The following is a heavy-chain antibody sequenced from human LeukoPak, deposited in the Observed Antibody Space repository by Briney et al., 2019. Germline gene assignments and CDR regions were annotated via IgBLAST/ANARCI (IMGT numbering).Heavy chain of an antibody. CDR2: IRSKAYGGTT. CDR1: GFTFGDYV. CDR3: TRGKYYDFWSGYYPDY. Sequence: GGSLRLSCTASGFTFGDYVMSWVRQAPGKGLEWIGFIRSKAYGGTTEYAASVKGRFTISRDDSKSIAYLHMNSLKTEDTAVYYCTRGKYYDFWSGYYPDYWGQGTLVTVSS. V-gene: IGHV3-49*04. J-gene: IGHJ4*02. D-gene: IGHD3-3*01.